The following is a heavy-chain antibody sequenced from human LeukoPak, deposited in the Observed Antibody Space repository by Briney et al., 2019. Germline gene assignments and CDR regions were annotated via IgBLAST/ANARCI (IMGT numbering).Heavy chain of an antibody. Sequence: GGSLRLSCTASGFTFRDHAMSWFRQAPGKGLEWVGFIRTRAYSETTEHAASVKGRFTISRDDSNDIAYLQMNSLKTEDTAVYYCSRNSGTLTGWPFDIWGQGTMVTVSS. V-gene: IGHV3-49*03. CDR3: SRNSGTLTGWPFDI. CDR2: IRTRAYSETT. CDR1: GFTFRDHA. J-gene: IGHJ3*02. D-gene: IGHD5-12*01.